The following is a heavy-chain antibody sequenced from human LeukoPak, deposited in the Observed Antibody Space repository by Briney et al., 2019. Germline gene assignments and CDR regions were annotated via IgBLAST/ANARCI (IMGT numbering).Heavy chain of an antibody. V-gene: IGHV1-2*02. D-gene: IGHD1-26*01. J-gene: IGHJ4*02. CDR2: MNPNSGGT. Sequence: ASVKVSRKASGYTFTGYYMHWVLQAPGPRLEWMGWMNPNSGGTNYAQNFQGRVTMTRDTSISTAYMELSRLRSDDTAVYYCARIVSGRYHFDYWGQGTLVTVSS. CDR3: ARIVSGRYHFDY. CDR1: GYTFTGYY.